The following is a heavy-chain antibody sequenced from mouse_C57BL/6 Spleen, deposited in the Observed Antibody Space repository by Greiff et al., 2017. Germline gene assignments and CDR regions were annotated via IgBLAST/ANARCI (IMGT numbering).Heavy chain of an antibody. V-gene: IGHV5-17*01. CDR2: IGSGSSTI. CDR3: ARGYLYYFDY. J-gene: IGHJ2*01. CDR1: GFTFSDYG. Sequence: EVKLVESGGGLVKPGGSLKLSCAASGFTFSDYGMHWVRQAPEKGLEWVAYIGSGSSTIYYADTVKGRFTISRDNAKNTLFLQMTSLRSEDTAMYYCARGYLYYFDYWGQGTTLTVSS.